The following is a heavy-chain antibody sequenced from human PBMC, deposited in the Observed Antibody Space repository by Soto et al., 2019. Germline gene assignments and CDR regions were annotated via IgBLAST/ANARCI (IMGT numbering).Heavy chain of an antibody. CDR1: GYTFTSYY. D-gene: IGHD4-17*01. CDR3: AKMPTVTTGPAYYYGMDV. CDR2: INPSGGST. J-gene: IGHJ6*02. Sequence: QVQLVQSGAEVKKPGASVKVSCKASGYTFTSYYMHWVRQAPGQGLEWMGIINPSGGSTSYAQKFQGRVTMTRDTSTSTVYMELSSLRSEDTAVYYCAKMPTVTTGPAYYYGMDVWGQGTTVTVS. V-gene: IGHV1-46*01.